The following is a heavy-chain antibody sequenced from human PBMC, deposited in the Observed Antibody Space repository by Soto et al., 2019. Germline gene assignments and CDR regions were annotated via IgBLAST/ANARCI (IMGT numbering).Heavy chain of an antibody. CDR2: ISSNGGST. J-gene: IGHJ5*02. V-gene: IGHV3-64D*06. Sequence: WGSLRLSCSASGFTFSSYAMRWFRQAPGKGLEYVSAISSNGGSTYYADSVKGRFTISRDNSKNTLYLQMSSLRAEDTAVYYCVKDLVAVAGTGPDDPWGQGTLVTVSS. CDR3: VKDLVAVAGTGPDDP. CDR1: GFTFSSYA. D-gene: IGHD6-19*01.